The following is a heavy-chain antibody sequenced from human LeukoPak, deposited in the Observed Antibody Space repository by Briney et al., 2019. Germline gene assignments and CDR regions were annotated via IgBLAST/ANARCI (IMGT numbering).Heavy chain of an antibody. CDR3: AKDGTYFDY. V-gene: IGHV3-23*01. Sequence: TGGSLRLSCAAPGFTFSSYAMSWVRQAPGKGLEGVSGITGNGGRIYYADSVKGRFTISRDNSKDTLYLQMNNLRAEDTAVYYCAKDGTYFDYWGQGTLVAVSS. CDR2: ITGNGGRI. J-gene: IGHJ4*02. CDR1: GFTFSSYA.